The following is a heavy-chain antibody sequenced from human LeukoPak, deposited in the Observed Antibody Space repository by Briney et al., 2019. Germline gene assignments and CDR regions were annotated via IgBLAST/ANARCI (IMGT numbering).Heavy chain of an antibody. J-gene: IGHJ4*02. CDR1: GYTFTGYY. D-gene: IGHD5-12*01. V-gene: IGHV1-2*02. Sequence: GASVKVSCKASGYTFTGYYMHWVRQAPGQGLEWMGWINPNTGGTNYAQKFQGRVTMTRDTAISTAYMELGRLTSDDTAVYYCASYPRYMSSPPFDYWGQETLVTVSS. CDR3: ASYPRYMSSPPFDY. CDR2: INPNTGGT.